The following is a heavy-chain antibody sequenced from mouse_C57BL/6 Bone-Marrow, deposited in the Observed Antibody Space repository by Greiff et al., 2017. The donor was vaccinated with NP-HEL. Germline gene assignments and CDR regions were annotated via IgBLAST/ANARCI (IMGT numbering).Heavy chain of an antibody. CDR1: GYTFTSYW. V-gene: IGHV1-69*01. Sequence: QVQLQQPGAELVMPGASVKLSCKASGYTFTSYWMHWVKQRPGQGLEWIGEIDPSDSYTNYNQKFKGKATLTVDKSSSTAYMQLSSLTSEDSAVYYCARGAYYDLFFDYGDRGTALTVTS. CDR3: ARGAYYDLFFDY. J-gene: IGHJ2*01. D-gene: IGHD2-10*01. CDR2: IDPSDSYT.